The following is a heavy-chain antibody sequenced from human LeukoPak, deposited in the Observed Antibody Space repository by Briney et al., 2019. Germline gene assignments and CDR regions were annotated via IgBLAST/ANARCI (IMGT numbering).Heavy chain of an antibody. CDR3: ARIGGYYDSRGYYAVPFDY. CDR1: GFTFSSYE. Sequence: GGSLRLSCAASGFTFSSYEMSWVRQAPGKGLEWVSYINSSGGTIKNADSVKGRFTISRDNAKNSLYLQMNSLRAEDTAIYYCARIGGYYDSRGYYAVPFDYWGQGTLVTVSS. CDR2: INSSGGTI. V-gene: IGHV3-48*03. J-gene: IGHJ4*02. D-gene: IGHD3-22*01.